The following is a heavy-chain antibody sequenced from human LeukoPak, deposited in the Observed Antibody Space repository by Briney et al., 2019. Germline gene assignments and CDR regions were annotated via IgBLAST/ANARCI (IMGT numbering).Heavy chain of an antibody. CDR1: GYTFTGYY. Sequence: GASVKVSCKASGYTFTGYYMHWVRQAPGQGLEWMGWINPNSGGTNYAQKFQGRVTMTRDTSISTAYMELSRLRSDDTAVYYCAREMSLIAARAFDYWGQGTLVTVSS. CDR3: AREMSLIAARAFDY. J-gene: IGHJ4*02. D-gene: IGHD6-6*01. CDR2: INPNSGGT. V-gene: IGHV1-2*02.